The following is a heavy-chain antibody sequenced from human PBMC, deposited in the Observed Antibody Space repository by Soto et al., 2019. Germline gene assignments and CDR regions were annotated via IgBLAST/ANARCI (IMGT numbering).Heavy chain of an antibody. Sequence: SETLSLTCAVSGGSISSGGYSWSWIRQPPGKGLEWIGLFYYSGSTNYNPSLKSRVTISVDTSKNQFSLKLSSVTAADTAVYYCARGQYYYGSGSWFDPWGQGTLVTVSS. V-gene: IGHV4-30-2*03. CDR2: FYYSGST. CDR1: GGSISSGGYS. D-gene: IGHD3-10*01. CDR3: ARGQYYYGSGSWFDP. J-gene: IGHJ5*02.